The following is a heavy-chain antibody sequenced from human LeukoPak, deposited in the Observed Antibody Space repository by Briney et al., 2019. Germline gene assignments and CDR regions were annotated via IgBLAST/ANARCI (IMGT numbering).Heavy chain of an antibody. CDR3: AQSLGSSNWIGNWFDP. CDR2: IYYTGRT. D-gene: IGHD6-13*01. Sequence: PSETLSLTCTVSGDSISSSSHSWGWVRQPPGKGLEWTGSIYYTGRTYYNPSLKSRVTISVDTSKNQFSLKLSSVTAADTAVYYCAQSLGSSNWIGNWFDPWGQGTLVTVSS. CDR1: GDSISSSSHS. V-gene: IGHV4-39*01. J-gene: IGHJ5*02.